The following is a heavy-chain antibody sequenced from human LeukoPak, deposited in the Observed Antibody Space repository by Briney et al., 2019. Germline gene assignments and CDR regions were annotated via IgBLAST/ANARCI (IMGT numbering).Heavy chain of an antibody. J-gene: IGHJ4*02. CDR2: ISGSGGST. V-gene: IGHV3-23*01. CDR1: GFTFSRYA. CDR3: AKDRSGWELLERFDY. D-gene: IGHD1-26*01. Sequence: GGSLRLSCAASGFTFSRYAMSWVRQAPGKGLEWVSAISGSGGSTYYADSVKGRFTISRDNSKNTLYLQMNSLRAEDTAVYYCAKDRSGWELLERFDYGGQGTLVTVSS.